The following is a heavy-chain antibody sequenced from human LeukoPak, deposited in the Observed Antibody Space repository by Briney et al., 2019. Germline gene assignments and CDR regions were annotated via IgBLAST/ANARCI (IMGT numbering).Heavy chain of an antibody. CDR3: AREKDNSGWKNWIDP. J-gene: IGHJ5*02. CDR1: GYTFTGYY. Sequence: RGASVKVSCKASGYTFTGYYMHWVRQAPGQGLEWMGIINPNGGSTSYAQKFRGRVTMTRDTSTSTVYMELSSLKSEDTAVYYCAREKDNSGWKNWIDPWGEGTLVTVSS. D-gene: IGHD6-19*01. CDR2: INPNGGST. V-gene: IGHV1-46*01.